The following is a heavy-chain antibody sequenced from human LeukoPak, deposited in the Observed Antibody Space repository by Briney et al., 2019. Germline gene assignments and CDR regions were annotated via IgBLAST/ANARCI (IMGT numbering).Heavy chain of an antibody. V-gene: IGHV4-31*03. CDR3: ARGSSSFPRWGPARPPDY. CDR2: IYYSGST. Sequence: SQTLSLTCTVSGGSISSGGYYWSWIRQHPGKGLEWIGYIYYSGSTYYNPSLKSRVTISVDTSKNQFSLKLSSVTAADTAAYYCARGSSSFPRWGPARPPDYWGQGTLVTVSS. D-gene: IGHD6-6*01. CDR1: GGSISSGGYY. J-gene: IGHJ4*02.